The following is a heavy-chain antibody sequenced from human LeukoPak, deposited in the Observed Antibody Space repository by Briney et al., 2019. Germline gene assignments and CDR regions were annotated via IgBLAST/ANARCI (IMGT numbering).Heavy chain of an antibody. CDR1: GFALTNAW. CDR3: TMVRGVITGHMDV. J-gene: IGHJ6*04. CDR2: IKIKTDGGTT. Sequence: GGSLRLSCAASGFALTNAWMSGVRPAPGRGLEWVGRIKIKTDGGTTDYAAPVKGQYAISSDDSRNRLYLQMNSLKTEDTAVYYCTMVRGVITGHMDVWGKGTTVTV. V-gene: IGHV3-15*05. D-gene: IGHD3-10*01.